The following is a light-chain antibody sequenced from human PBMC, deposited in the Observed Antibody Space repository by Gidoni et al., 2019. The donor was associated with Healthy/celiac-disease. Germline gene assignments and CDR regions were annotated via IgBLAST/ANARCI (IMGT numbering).Light chain of an antibody. Sequence: DIVWTQSPGTLSLSPGERATLSCRASQSVSSSYLAWYQQKPGQAPRLLIYGASSRATGIPDRFSGSGSVTDFTLTISRLEPEDFAVYYCQQYGSSPYTFXQXTKLEIK. CDR1: QSVSSSY. CDR2: GAS. V-gene: IGKV3-20*01. CDR3: QQYGSSPYT. J-gene: IGKJ2*01.